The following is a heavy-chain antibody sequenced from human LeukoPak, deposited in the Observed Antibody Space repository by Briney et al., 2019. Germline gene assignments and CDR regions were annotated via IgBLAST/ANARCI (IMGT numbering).Heavy chain of an antibody. J-gene: IGHJ4*02. V-gene: IGHV3-23*01. CDR3: ATGYTNGPRRGY. Sequence: PGGSLRLSCAASGFTFSSYAMSWVRQAPGKGLEWVSAISGSGGSTYYADSVKGRFAISRDNSKNTLYLQMNSLRAEGTAVYYCATGYTNGPRRGYWGQGTLVTVSS. CDR2: ISGSGGST. CDR1: GFTFSSYA. D-gene: IGHD5-18*01.